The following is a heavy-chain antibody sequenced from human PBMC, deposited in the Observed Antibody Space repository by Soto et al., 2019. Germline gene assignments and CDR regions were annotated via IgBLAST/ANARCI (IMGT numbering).Heavy chain of an antibody. J-gene: IGHJ6*02. D-gene: IGHD5-12*01. CDR1: GGSISSYY. Sequence: ETLSLTCTVSGGSISSYYWSWIRQPPGKGLGWIGYIYYSGSTNYNPSLKSRVTISVDTSKNQFSLKLSSVTAADTAVYYCASLSGYDYPHYYYYGMDVWGQGTTVTVSS. V-gene: IGHV4-59*01. CDR3: ASLSGYDYPHYYYYGMDV. CDR2: IYYSGST.